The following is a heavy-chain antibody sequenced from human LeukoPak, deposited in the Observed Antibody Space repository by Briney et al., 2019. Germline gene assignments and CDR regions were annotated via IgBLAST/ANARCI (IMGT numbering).Heavy chain of an antibody. CDR3: FGTPLGPSDY. D-gene: IGHD3-10*01. J-gene: IGHJ4*02. V-gene: IGHV4-59*04. CDR2: IYYSGST. CDR1: GGSISSYY. Sequence: SETLSLTCTVSGGSISSYYWSWIRQPQGKGLEWIGYIYYSGSTYYNPSLKSRVTISVDTSKNQFSLKLSSVTAADTAVYYCFGTPLGPSDYWGQGTLVTVSS.